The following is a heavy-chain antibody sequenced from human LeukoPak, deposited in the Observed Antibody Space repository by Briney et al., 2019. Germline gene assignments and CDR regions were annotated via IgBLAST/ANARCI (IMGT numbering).Heavy chain of an antibody. CDR1: GFTFSSHW. V-gene: IGHV3-74*01. J-gene: IGHJ4*02. CDR2: INGDETST. Sequence: GGSLRLSCAASGFTFSSHWMHWARQAPGKGLVWVSRINGDETSTAYADSVKGRFTISRDNAKNTLYLQMNSLRAEDTAVYYCARDSGYYDSSGYYSEYYFDYWGQGTLVTVSS. CDR3: ARDSGYYDSSGYYSEYYFDY. D-gene: IGHD3-22*01.